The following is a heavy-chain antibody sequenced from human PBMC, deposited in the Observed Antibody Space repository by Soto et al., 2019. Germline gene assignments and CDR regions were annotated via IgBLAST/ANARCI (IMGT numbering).Heavy chain of an antibody. D-gene: IGHD1-1*01. CDR1: GFTFSSSA. J-gene: IGHJ6*02. CDR2: SSYDGNTK. V-gene: IGHV3-30-3*01. Sequence: HPGGSLRLSCAASGFTFSSSAMHWVRQAPGKGLAWVAVSSYDGNTKYYENSVRGRFSISRDNPNDTLYLQMNSLRPEETGLYFCARDNLFTGAWTADMDVWGQGTTATVS. CDR3: ARDNLFTGAWTADMDV.